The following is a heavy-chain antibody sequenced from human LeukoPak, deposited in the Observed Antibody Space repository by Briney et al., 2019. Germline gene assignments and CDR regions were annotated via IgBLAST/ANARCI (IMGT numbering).Heavy chain of an antibody. J-gene: IGHJ4*02. Sequence: ASVKLSCKASGYTFTNYYLHWVRHAPGQGLEWMGIINPSGGSTSYEQKFQGRVTLTRDTSTSTVYMDLSILRSEDTAVYYCARDIEGKGSNIHYWGQGTLVTVSS. CDR3: ARDIEGKGSNIHY. CDR1: GYTFTNYY. D-gene: IGHD3-16*02. CDR2: INPSGGST. V-gene: IGHV1-46*01.